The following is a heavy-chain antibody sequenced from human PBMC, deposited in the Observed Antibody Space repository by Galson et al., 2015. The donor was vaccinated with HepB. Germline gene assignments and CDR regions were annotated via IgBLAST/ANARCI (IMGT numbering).Heavy chain of an antibody. D-gene: IGHD6-19*01. CDR1: GFTVSSNY. J-gene: IGHJ2*01. CDR3: ARDQYSSGWWSYWYFDP. Sequence: SLRLSCAASGFTVSSNYMSWVRQAPGKGLEWVSVIYSGGSTYYADSVKGRFTISRDNSKNTLYLQMNSLRAEDTAVYYCARDQYSSGWWSYWYFDPWGRGTLVTVSS. CDR2: IYSGGST. V-gene: IGHV3-53*01.